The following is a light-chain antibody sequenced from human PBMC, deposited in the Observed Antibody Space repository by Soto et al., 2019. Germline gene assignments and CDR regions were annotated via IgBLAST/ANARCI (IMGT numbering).Light chain of an antibody. Sequence: DIPMTQSPSTLSASVGDRVTITCRASQSIDKYLAWYQQKPGKAPKLLISKASTLQSGVPSRFRGSGSGTEFPLTISSLQPDDFATYYCQQYNSYPVWTFGQGTKVELK. V-gene: IGKV1-5*03. CDR2: KAS. CDR3: QQYNSYPVWT. CDR1: QSIDKY. J-gene: IGKJ1*01.